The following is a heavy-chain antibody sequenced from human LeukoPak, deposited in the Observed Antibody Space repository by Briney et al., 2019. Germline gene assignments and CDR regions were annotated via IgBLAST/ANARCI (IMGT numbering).Heavy chain of an antibody. CDR1: GYTFTGYY. V-gene: IGHV1-2*02. CDR2: INPNSGGT. CDR3: ARPVSVTMIRGAAFRASSDFDP. Sequence: GASVKVSCKASGYTFTGYYMHWVRQAPGQGLEWMGWINPNSGGTNYAQNFQGRVTMTRDTSISTAYMELSRLKYDDTAVYYCARPVSVTMIRGAAFRASSDFDPWGQGTLVTVSS. J-gene: IGHJ5*02. D-gene: IGHD3-10*01.